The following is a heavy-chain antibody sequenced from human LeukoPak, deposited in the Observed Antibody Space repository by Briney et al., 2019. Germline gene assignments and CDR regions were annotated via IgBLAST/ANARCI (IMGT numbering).Heavy chain of an antibody. D-gene: IGHD6-13*01. CDR3: AKDRRSTAAAIDY. CDR1: GFTFSSYG. Sequence: PGGSLRLSCAASGFTFSSYGMHWVRQAPGKGLEWVAFIRYDGSNKYYADSVKGRFPISRDNSKNTLYLQMNSLRAEDTAVYYCAKDRRSTAAAIDYWGQGTLVTVSS. J-gene: IGHJ4*02. V-gene: IGHV3-30*02. CDR2: IRYDGSNK.